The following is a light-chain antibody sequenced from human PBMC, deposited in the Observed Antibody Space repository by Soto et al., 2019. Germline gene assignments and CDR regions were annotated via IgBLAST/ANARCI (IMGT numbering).Light chain of an antibody. CDR3: QQYGSSGYT. Sequence: EIVLTQSPGTLSLSPGERATLSCRASQSVSSSYLAWYQQKPGQAPRLRIYGASSRATGIPDRFSGSGSGTDFTLTINRLEPEDFAVYYCQQYGSSGYTFGQGTKLEIK. CDR1: QSVSSSY. CDR2: GAS. V-gene: IGKV3-20*01. J-gene: IGKJ2*01.